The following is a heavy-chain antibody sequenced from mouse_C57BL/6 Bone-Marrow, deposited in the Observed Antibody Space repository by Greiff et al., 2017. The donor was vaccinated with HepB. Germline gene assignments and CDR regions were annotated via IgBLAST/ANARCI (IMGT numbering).Heavy chain of an antibody. J-gene: IGHJ2*01. CDR3: ARDGGYPFDY. CDR1: GFTFSSYA. V-gene: IGHV5-4*01. D-gene: IGHD2-2*01. CDR2: ISDGGSYT. Sequence: DVKLVESGGGLVKPGGSLKLSCAASGFTFSSYAMSWVRQTPEKRLEWVATISDGGSYTYYPDNVKGRFTISRDNAKNNLYLQMSHLKSEDTAMYYCARDGGYPFDYWGQGTTLTVSS.